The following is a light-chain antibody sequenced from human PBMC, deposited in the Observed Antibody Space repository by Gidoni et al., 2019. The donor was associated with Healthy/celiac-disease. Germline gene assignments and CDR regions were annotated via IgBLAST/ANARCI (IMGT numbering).Light chain of an antibody. V-gene: IGLV2-14*01. CDR1: SSDVGGYNY. CDR3: SSDTSSSNVV. CDR2: DVS. Sequence: QSALTQPASVSGSPGQSIPTSCTGTSSDVGGYNYVSWYQKHPGKAPKLMIYDVSNRPPGVSNRFAGSKSGNTASLTISGLEAEDEADYYCSSDTSSSNVVFGGGTKLTVL. J-gene: IGLJ2*01.